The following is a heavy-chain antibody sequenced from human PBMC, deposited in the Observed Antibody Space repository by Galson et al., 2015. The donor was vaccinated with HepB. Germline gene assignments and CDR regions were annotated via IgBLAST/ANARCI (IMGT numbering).Heavy chain of an antibody. J-gene: IGHJ4*02. D-gene: IGHD6-13*01. Sequence: SLRLSCAAYGFTFSSYGMHWVRQAPGKGLEWVAVISYDGSNKYYADSVKGRFTISRDNSKSTLYLQMNSLRAEDTAVYYCARGGSSSWFWGQGTLVTVSS. CDR1: GFTFSSYG. CDR2: ISYDGSNK. V-gene: IGHV3-30*03. CDR3: ARGGSSSWF.